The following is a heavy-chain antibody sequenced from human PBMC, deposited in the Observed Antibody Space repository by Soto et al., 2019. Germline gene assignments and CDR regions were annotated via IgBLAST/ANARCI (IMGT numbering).Heavy chain of an antibody. V-gene: IGHV5-10-1*01. D-gene: IGHD3-22*01. CDR3: ARHKAFYYDSSGA. Sequence: GESLKISCKGSGYSFTSYWISWVRQMPGKGLEWMGRIDPSDSYTNYSPSFQGHVTMSADKSINTAYLQWSSLKASDSAMYYCARHKAFYYDSSGAWGQGSLVTVSS. CDR1: GYSFTSYW. J-gene: IGHJ5*02. CDR2: IDPSDSYT.